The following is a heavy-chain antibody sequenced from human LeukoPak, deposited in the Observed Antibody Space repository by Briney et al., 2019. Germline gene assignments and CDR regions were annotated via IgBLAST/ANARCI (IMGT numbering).Heavy chain of an antibody. V-gene: IGHV3-30*03. J-gene: IGHJ4*02. CDR3: VREGTYFFASGSFQGYYFDN. CDR2: ISNDGSDK. Sequence: GGSLRLSCAAPGVTFSNYAMHWVRQSPGKGLEWVAVISNDGSDKQHADSVKGRFTVSRDNSKHTVYLQMDRLRVEDTAIYYCVREGTYFFASGSFQGYYFDNWGQGTLVTVSS. CDR1: GVTFSNYA. D-gene: IGHD3-10*01.